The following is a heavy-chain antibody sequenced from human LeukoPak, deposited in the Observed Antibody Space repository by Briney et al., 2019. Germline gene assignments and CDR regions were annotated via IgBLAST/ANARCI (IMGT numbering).Heavy chain of an antibody. J-gene: IGHJ4*02. V-gene: IGHV3-48*03. CDR1: GFTFSSYE. CDR2: ISTTGSSI. Sequence: GGSLRLSCAATGFTFSSYEMNWVRQAPGKGLEWVSYISTTGSSIYYADSVKGRFTISRDNVKNLLYLQMNSLRAEDTAVYYCARVQRGIAVALDYWGQGTLATVSS. D-gene: IGHD6-19*01. CDR3: ARVQRGIAVALDY.